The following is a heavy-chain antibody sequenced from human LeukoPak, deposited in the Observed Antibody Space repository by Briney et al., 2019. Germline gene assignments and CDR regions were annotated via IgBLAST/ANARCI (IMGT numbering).Heavy chain of an antibody. CDR2: IKSDGSNT. J-gene: IGHJ3*02. CDR3: ARDPAVDAFDI. D-gene: IGHD2-2*01. Sequence: GGSLRLSCAASGFTFSSYWMHWVRQAPGKGLVWVSRIKSDGSNTNYADSVKGRFTISRDNSKNTLYLQMNSLRAEDTAVYYCARDPAVDAFDIWGQGTMVTVSS. V-gene: IGHV3-74*01. CDR1: GFTFSSYW.